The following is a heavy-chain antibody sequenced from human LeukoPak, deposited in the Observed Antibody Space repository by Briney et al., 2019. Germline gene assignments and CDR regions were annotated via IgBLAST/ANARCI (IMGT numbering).Heavy chain of an antibody. J-gene: IGHJ2*01. D-gene: IGHD5-12*01. CDR1: GGTFSSYA. CDR2: IIPIFGSA. V-gene: IGHV1-69*13. CDR3: AIHPYDYPYFDL. Sequence: SVKVSCKASGGTFSSYAISWVRQAPGQGLEWMGGIIPIFGSANYAQNFQGRVTITADESTSTAYMKLSSLRSEDTAVYYCAIHPYDYPYFDLWGRGTLVTVSS.